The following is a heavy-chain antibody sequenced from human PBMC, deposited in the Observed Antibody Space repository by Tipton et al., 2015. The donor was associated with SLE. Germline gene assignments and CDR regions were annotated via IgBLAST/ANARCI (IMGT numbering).Heavy chain of an antibody. D-gene: IGHD3-22*01. CDR2: IRYDGSNK. V-gene: IGHV3-30*02. J-gene: IGHJ4*02. Sequence: SLRLSCAASGFTFSSYGMHWVRQAPGKGLEWVAFIRYDGSNKYYADSVKGRFTISRDNSKNTLYLQMNSLRAEDTAVYYCAKDLASGIVVVIACPDYRGQGTLVPVSS. CDR1: GFTFSSYG. CDR3: AKDLASGIVVVIACPDY.